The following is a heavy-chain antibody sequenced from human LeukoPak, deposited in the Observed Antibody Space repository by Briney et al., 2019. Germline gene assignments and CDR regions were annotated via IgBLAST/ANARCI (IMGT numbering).Heavy chain of an antibody. Sequence: GGSLRLSCTPSGFSVGTYEMNWVRQAPGKGLEWLSNIGPGDRALYNADTVQGRFTISGDNAKNSVFLHMSSLRDEDSGVYFCAREGIAGPSGYDAFDTWGQGTVVTVSS. CDR3: AREGIAGPSGYDAFDT. V-gene: IGHV3-48*03. CDR1: GFSVGTYE. J-gene: IGHJ3*02. D-gene: IGHD5-12*01. CDR2: IGPGDRAL.